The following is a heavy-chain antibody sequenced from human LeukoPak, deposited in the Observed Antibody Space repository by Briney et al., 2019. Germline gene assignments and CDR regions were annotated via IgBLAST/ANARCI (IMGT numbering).Heavy chain of an antibody. J-gene: IGHJ4*02. V-gene: IGHV3-9*01. CDR2: ISWNSGSI. CDR3: AKAYGTTAIFDY. CDR1: GFTFDDYA. D-gene: IGHD1-14*01. Sequence: PGRSLRLSCAASGFTFDDYAMHWVRQAPGKGLEWVSGISWNSGSIGYADSVKGRLTISRDNAKNSLYLQMNSLRAEDTALYYCAKAYGTTAIFDYWGQGTLVTVSS.